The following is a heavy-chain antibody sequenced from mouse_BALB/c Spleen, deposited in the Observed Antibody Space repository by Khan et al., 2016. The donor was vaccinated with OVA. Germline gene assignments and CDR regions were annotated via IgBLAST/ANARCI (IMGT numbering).Heavy chain of an antibody. V-gene: IGHV1S56*01. D-gene: IGHD2-4*01. J-gene: IGHJ4*01. CDR2: IYPRDDST. CDR3: GSEGLREVAVDY. CDR1: GYTFTAYD. Sequence: QVQLQQSGPELVKPGASVKISCKASGYTFTAYDINWVRQRPGQGLEWIGWIYPRDDSTEYNEKFRGKATLTADKSSNTAYMQLSSLTSEDSAVFVYGSEGLREVAVDYWGQGTSVSVSS.